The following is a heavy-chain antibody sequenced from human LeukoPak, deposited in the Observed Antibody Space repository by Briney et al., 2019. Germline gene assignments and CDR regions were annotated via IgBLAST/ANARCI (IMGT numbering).Heavy chain of an antibody. CDR3: VELGITMIGGV. D-gene: IGHD3-10*02. Sequence: GGSLRLSCAASGFAFSSYEMNWVRQAPGKGLEWVSYISTSGSTIYYADSVKGRFTISRDNAKNSLYLQMNSLRAEDTAVYYCVELGITMIGGVWGKGTTVTISS. J-gene: IGHJ6*04. CDR2: ISTSGSTI. V-gene: IGHV3-48*03. CDR1: GFAFSSYE.